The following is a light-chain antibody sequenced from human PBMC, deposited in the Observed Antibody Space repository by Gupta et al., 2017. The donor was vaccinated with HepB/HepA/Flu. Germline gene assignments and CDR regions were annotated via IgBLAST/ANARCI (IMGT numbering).Light chain of an antibody. CDR3: GSYAGSYV. CDR1: SSDVGGYNY. V-gene: IGLV2-11*01. J-gene: IGLJ1*01. Sequence: QSALTQPRSVSGSPGQSVTISCTGTSSDVGGYNYVSWYQQHPGKAPKLMIYDVSKRPSGVPDRFSGSKSGNTASLTISGRQAEDEDDYYCGSYAGSYVFGTGTKVTVL. CDR2: DVS.